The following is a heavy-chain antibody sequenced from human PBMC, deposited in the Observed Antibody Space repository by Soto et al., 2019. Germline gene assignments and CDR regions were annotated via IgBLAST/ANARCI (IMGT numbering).Heavy chain of an antibody. CDR3: ARPPLPGYSIHFNS. D-gene: IGHD2-15*01. CDR1: GYIFIDYW. CDR2: VYPRDSDT. Sequence: GESLKISCKASGYIFIDYWIGWARQMPGKGLEWMGIVYPRDSDTRYSPSFQGQVTISADRSTGTAFLQWRSLKASDTALYYCARPPLPGYSIHFNSWGQGTLVTVSS. J-gene: IGHJ4*02. V-gene: IGHV5-51*01.